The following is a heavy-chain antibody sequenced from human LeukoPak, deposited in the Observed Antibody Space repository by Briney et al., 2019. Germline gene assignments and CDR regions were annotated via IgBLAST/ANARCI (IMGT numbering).Heavy chain of an antibody. CDR2: ISGSGGST. CDR1: GFTFSSCA. V-gene: IGHV3-23*01. J-gene: IGHJ4*02. D-gene: IGHD3-22*01. Sequence: GGSLRLSCVGSGFTFSSCAMIWVRQTPGKGLEWVSTISGSGGSTYYADSVKCRFTISRDTSKNTLYLQMNSLRAEDTAVYYCAKGYYYDSSGYYPLWPFDYWGQGTLVTVSS. CDR3: AKGYYYDSSGYYPLWPFDY.